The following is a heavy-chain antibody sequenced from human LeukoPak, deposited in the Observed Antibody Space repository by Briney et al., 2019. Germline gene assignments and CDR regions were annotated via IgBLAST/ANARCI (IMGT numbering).Heavy chain of an antibody. D-gene: IGHD6-13*01. CDR1: EFTFSSYA. CDR2: ISGSGGRT. CDR3: AKRGLAAALFR. J-gene: IGHJ4*02. V-gene: IGHV3-23*01. Sequence: GGSLRLSCAASEFTFSSYAMSWVRQAPGKGLEWVSAISGSGGRTYYAESVKGRFTISRDNNENTLYLQMNSLRAEDTAVYYCAKRGLAAALFRWGQGTLVTVSS.